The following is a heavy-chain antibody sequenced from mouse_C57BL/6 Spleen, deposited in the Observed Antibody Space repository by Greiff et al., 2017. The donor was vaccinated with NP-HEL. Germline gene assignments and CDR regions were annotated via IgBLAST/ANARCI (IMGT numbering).Heavy chain of an antibody. CDR3: TGEAITTVVSRDY. J-gene: IGHJ2*01. Sequence: EVMLVESGGGLVQPGGSMKLSCVASGFTFSNYWMNWVRQSPEKGLEWVAQIRLKSDNYATHYAESVKGRFTISRYDSKSSVYLQMNNLRAEDTGIYYCTGEAITTVVSRDYWGQGTTLTVSS. V-gene: IGHV6-3*01. D-gene: IGHD1-1*01. CDR2: IRLKSDNYAT. CDR1: GFTFSNYW.